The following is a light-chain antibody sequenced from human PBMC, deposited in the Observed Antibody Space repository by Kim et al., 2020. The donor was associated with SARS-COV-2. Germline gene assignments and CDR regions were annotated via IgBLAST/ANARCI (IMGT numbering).Light chain of an antibody. Sequence: GQSITISCSGSSSDIGDGDYVSWYQQHPGKPPKLMIYDVSNRPSGVSHRFSGSKSGNTASLTISGLQAEDEADYYCSSYTSGNTYTFGGGTKVTVL. CDR2: DVS. CDR1: SSDIGDGDY. J-gene: IGLJ2*01. V-gene: IGLV2-14*03. CDR3: SSYTSGNTYT.